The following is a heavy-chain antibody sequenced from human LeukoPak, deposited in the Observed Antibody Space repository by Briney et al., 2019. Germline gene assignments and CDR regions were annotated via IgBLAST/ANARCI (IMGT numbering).Heavy chain of an antibody. V-gene: IGHV3-30*18. Sequence: GGSLRLSCAASGFTFSSYGMHWVRQAPGKGLEWVAVISYDGSNKYYADSVKGRFTTSRDNSKNTLYLQMNSLRAEDTAVYYCAKTTVYSSSWYYFDYWGQGTLVTVSS. CDR3: AKTTVYSSSWYYFDY. CDR1: GFTFSSYG. J-gene: IGHJ4*02. D-gene: IGHD6-13*01. CDR2: ISYDGSNK.